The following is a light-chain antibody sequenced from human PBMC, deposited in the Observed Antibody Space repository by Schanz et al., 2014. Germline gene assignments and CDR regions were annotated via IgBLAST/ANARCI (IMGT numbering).Light chain of an antibody. CDR3: QQRSNWPPWT. J-gene: IGKJ1*01. CDR2: AGS. Sequence: IVMTQSPATLSVSPGERVTLSCRASQSVASNLAWYQHKTGQAPRLLIYAGSKRATGIPARFSGSGSETDFTLTISSLEPEDFAVYYCQQRSNWPPWTFGQGTKVEIK. V-gene: IGKV3-11*01. CDR1: QSVASN.